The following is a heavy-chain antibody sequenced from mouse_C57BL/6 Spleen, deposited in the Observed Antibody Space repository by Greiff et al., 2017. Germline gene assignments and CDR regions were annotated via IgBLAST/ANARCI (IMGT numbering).Heavy chain of an antibody. V-gene: IGHV1-22*01. Sequence: EVQLQQSGPELVKPGASVQMSCKASGYTFTDYNMHWVQQSHGKSLEWIGYINPNNGGTSYNQKFKGKATLPVNKSSSTAYMELRSLTSEDSAVYYCADDGYYGGYAMDYWGQGTSVTVSS. J-gene: IGHJ4*01. D-gene: IGHD2-3*01. CDR3: ADDGYYGGYAMDY. CDR2: INPNNGGT. CDR1: GYTFTDYN.